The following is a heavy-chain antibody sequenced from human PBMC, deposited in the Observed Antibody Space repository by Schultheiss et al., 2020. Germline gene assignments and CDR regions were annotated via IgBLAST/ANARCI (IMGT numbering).Heavy chain of an antibody. CDR1: GASLTSGDYY. CDR3: ARRAPLTRAAAGIDYYYMDV. Sequence: LSLTCTVSGASLTSGDYYWTWIRQSPGKGLEWIGEINHSGSTNYNPSLKSRVTISVDTSKNQFSLKLSSVTAADTAMYYCARRAPLTRAAAGIDYYYMDVWGKGSTVIVFS. CDR2: INHSGST. D-gene: IGHD6-13*01. J-gene: IGHJ6*03. V-gene: IGHV4-30-4*01.